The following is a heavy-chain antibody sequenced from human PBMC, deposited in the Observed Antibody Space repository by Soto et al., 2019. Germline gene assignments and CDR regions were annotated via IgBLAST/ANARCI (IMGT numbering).Heavy chain of an antibody. CDR1: GGTFSSYA. Sequence: QVQLVQSGAEVKKPGSSVKVSCKASGGTFSSYAISWVRQAPGQGLEWMGGIIAILGKANYAEKFQGRVTITADESKRTAYMELSSLRSEDTAVYYCARERGGAIIVGVTGTFDVWGQGTLVTVSS. CDR3: ARERGGAIIVGVTGTFDV. CDR2: IIAILGKA. D-gene: IGHD3-22*01. J-gene: IGHJ3*01. V-gene: IGHV1-69*01.